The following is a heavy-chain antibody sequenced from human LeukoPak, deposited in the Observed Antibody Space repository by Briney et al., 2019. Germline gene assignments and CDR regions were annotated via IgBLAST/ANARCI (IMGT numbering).Heavy chain of an antibody. Sequence: PGGSLRLSCATSGFPFSAHWMSWVRQAPGKGLEWVGRIKPKTDGETTEYAAPVKDRFSISRDDSKSMMYLQMNSLKTEDTAVYYCITPLPYSAQGGQGTLVTVSS. V-gene: IGHV3-15*01. CDR2: IKPKTDGETT. CDR1: GFPFSAHW. D-gene: IGHD2-21*01. CDR3: ITPLPYSAQ. J-gene: IGHJ4*02.